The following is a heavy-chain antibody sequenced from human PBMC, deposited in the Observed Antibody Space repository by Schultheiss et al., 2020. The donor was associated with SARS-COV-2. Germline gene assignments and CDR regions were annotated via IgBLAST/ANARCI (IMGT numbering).Heavy chain of an antibody. CDR1: GGSISSYY. V-gene: IGHV4-59*01. D-gene: IGHD2-15*01. CDR3: ARDDGYCSAGSCRNWFDP. J-gene: IGHJ5*02. Sequence: SETLSLTCTVSGGSISSYYWSWIRQPAGKGLEWIGEINHSGSTNYNPSLKSRVTISVDTSKNQFSLKLNSVTAADTAMYYCARDDGYCSAGSCRNWFDPWGQGTLVTVSS. CDR2: INHSGST.